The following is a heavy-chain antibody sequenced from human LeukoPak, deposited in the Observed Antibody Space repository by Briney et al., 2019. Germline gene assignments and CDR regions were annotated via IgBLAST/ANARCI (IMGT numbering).Heavy chain of an antibody. CDR1: GFSFFNYW. J-gene: IGHJ4*02. CDR3: ARRAYDSRPEAPTDY. D-gene: IGHD3-22*01. Sequence: PGGSLRLSCAASGFSFFNYWMEWVRQAPGKGLEWVANIRQDGSEKYYVDSVKGRFTISRDNAKDSLYLQMNSLRAEDTAVYFCARRAYDSRPEAPTDYWGQGTLVTVSS. CDR2: IRQDGSEK. V-gene: IGHV3-7*01.